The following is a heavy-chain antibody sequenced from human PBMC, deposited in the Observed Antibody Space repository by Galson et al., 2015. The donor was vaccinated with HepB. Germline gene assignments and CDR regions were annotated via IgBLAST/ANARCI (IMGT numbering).Heavy chain of an antibody. CDR1: GFTFSDSA. CDR2: IRNKANSYAT. CDR3: PRTTVTDDAFDI. Sequence: SLRLSCAASGFTFSDSAMHWVRQASGKGLEWVGRIRNKANSYATTYAAPVKGRFTISRDESKNTAYLLMNSLKTEDTAVYYCPRTTVTDDAFDIWGQGTVVTVSS. J-gene: IGHJ3*02. V-gene: IGHV3-73*01. D-gene: IGHD4-17*01.